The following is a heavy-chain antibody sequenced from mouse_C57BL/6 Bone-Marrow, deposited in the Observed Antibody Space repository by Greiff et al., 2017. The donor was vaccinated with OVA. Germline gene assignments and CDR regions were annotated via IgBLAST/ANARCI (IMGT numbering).Heavy chain of an antibody. D-gene: IGHD2-5*01. CDR2: IYPGSGST. CDR3: AYYSNYPYYFDY. V-gene: IGHV1-55*01. CDR1: GYTFTSYW. Sequence: VQLQQPGAELVKPGASVKMSCKASGYTFTSYWITWVKQRPGQGLEWIGDIYPGSGSTNYNEKFKSKATLTVDTSSSTAYMQLSSLTSEDSAVYYCAYYSNYPYYFDYWGQGTTLTVSS. J-gene: IGHJ2*01.